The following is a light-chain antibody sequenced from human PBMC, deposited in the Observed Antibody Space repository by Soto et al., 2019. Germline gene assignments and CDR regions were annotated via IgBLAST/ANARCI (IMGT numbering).Light chain of an antibody. V-gene: IGLV2-14*01. J-gene: IGLJ1*01. CDR3: SSFTSSTTYL. CDR1: SSDVGNYNY. Sequence: QSVLTQSASVSGSPGQSITISCTGTSSDVGNYNYVSWYQQHPGEVPKLIIFNVNNRPSGFSNRFSGSKSGNTASLTISGLQAEDEADYYCSSFTSSTTYLFGTGTKVTVL. CDR2: NVN.